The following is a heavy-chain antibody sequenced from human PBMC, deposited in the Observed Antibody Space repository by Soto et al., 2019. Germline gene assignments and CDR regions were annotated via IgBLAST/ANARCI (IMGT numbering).Heavy chain of an antibody. V-gene: IGHV3-30*18. Sequence: QVQLVESGGGVVQPGRSLRLSCAASGFTFSSYGMHWVRQAPGKGLEWVAVISYDGSNKYYADSVKGRFTISRDNSKNXLYLQMNSLRAEDTAVYYCAKDDTSTFGGVIPFTAWGQGTLVTVSS. J-gene: IGHJ5*02. CDR1: GFTFSSYG. D-gene: IGHD3-16*02. CDR3: AKDDTSTFGGVIPFTA. CDR2: ISYDGSNK.